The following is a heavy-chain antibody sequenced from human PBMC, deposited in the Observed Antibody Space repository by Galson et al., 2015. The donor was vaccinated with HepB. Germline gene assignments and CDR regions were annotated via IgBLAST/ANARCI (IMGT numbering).Heavy chain of an antibody. CDR1: GFNFDKFW. J-gene: IGHJ4*01. D-gene: IGHD3-16*01. CDR2: IYPRDSDT. CDR3: AGLWVLVVHKPLNLFGY. V-gene: IGHV5-51*01. Sequence: QSGAEVKKTGESLKISCKTSGFNFDKFWIGWVRQMPGKGLEWIGLIYPRDSDTRYSPSFQGQVTISADRSITTTYLHFNNLKASDAGIHCSAGLWVLVVHKPLNLFGYGDPGTLVPGTS.